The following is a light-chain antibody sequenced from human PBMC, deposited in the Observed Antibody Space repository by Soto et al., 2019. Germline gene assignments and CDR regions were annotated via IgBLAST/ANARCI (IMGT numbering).Light chain of an antibody. Sequence: DIQMTQSPSSLSASVGDRVTITCQASQDISNYLNWYQQKPGKAPKLLIYDASNLETGVPSRFSESGSGTEFTFTISSLQPEDIATYYCQQYDNLLLTFGGGTKVEIK. CDR3: QQYDNLLLT. CDR2: DAS. V-gene: IGKV1-33*01. J-gene: IGKJ4*01. CDR1: QDISNY.